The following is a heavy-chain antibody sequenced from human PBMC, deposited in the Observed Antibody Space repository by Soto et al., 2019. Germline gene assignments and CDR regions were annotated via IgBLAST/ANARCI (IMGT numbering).Heavy chain of an antibody. V-gene: IGHV4-38-2*01. CDR1: GYSISSGYY. Sequence: SETLSLTCAVSGYSISSGYYWGWIRQPPGKGLEWIGSIYHSGSTYYNPSLKSRVTISVDTSKNQFSLMLTSVTAADTAVYYCATPPSLHWHDYCAPGTL. CDR3: ATPPSLHWHDY. CDR2: IYHSGST. D-gene: IGHD1-26*01. J-gene: IGHJ4*02.